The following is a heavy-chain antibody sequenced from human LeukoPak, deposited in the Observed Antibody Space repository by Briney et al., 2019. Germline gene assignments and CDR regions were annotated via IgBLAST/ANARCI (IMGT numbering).Heavy chain of an antibody. V-gene: IGHV1-46*01. CDR1: GYTFTSYY. Sequence: VASVKVSCKASGYTFTSYYIHWIRQAPGQGLEWMGIINPGGPITSYAQKFQGRVTMTRDTSTSTVYMELSSLTSEDTAVFFCARSRGATYYYSYGMDVWGQGTTVTVSS. J-gene: IGHJ6*02. D-gene: IGHD2-2*01. CDR3: ARSRGATYYYSYGMDV. CDR2: INPGGPIT.